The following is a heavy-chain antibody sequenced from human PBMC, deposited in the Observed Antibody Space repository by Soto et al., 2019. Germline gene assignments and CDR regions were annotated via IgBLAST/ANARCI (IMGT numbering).Heavy chain of an antibody. CDR1: GYTFTSYE. V-gene: IGHV1-8*01. J-gene: IGHJ3*02. Sequence: ASVKVSCKASGYTFTSYEINWVRQATGQGLEWMGWVDPNSGNTGYTQKLQGRVTMTRNTSISTAYMELSSLRSEDTAVYYCAREGVTAEDAFDICGQGTMVTVSS. D-gene: IGHD2-8*01. CDR3: AREGVTAEDAFDI. CDR2: VDPNSGNT.